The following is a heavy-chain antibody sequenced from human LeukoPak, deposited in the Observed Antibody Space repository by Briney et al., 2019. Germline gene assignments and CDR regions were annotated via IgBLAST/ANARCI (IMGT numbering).Heavy chain of an antibody. CDR1: GYTFTGYY. D-gene: IGHD2-21*01. CDR2: MNPYSTNT. Sequence: GASVKVSCKASGYTFTGYYMHWVRQAPGQGLEWMGWMNPYSTNTGYARKFQGRLSMTRDTSITTAYMELSSLTSEDTAVYYCARATRGDLLSEFWGQGSPITVSS. CDR3: ARATRGDLLSEF. J-gene: IGHJ4*02. V-gene: IGHV1-8*02.